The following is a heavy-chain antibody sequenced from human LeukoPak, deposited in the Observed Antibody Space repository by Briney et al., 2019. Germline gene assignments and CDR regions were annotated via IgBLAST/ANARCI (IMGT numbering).Heavy chain of an antibody. CDR2: INHSGST. V-gene: IGHV4-34*01. D-gene: IGHD1-7*01. J-gene: IGHJ3*02. Sequence: SETLSLTCAVYGGSFSGYCWSWIRQPPGKGLEWIGEINHSGSTNYNPSLKSRVTISVDTSKNQFSLKLSSVTAADTAVYYCARPIRTGTSSIAFDIWGQGTMVTVSS. CDR1: GGSFSGYC. CDR3: ARPIRTGTSSIAFDI.